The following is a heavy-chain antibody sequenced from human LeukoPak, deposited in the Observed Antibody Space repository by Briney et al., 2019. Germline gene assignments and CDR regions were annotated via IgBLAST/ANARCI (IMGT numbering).Heavy chain of an antibody. CDR3: ARDGGDYDFWSGYYTRDDTFDI. D-gene: IGHD3-3*01. CDR1: GYTLTELS. Sequence: ASVKVSCKVSGYTLTELSIHWVRQAPGKRLEWMGGFDPEDGETIYAQKFQGRVTMTTDTSTSTAYMELRSLRSDDTAVYYCARDGGDYDFWSGYYTRDDTFDIWGQGTMVTVSS. CDR2: FDPEDGET. V-gene: IGHV1-24*01. J-gene: IGHJ3*02.